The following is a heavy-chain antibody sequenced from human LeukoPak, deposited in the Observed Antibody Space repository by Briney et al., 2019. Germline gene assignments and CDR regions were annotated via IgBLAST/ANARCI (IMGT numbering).Heavy chain of an antibody. CDR2: INPNSGGT. D-gene: IGHD3-10*01. J-gene: IGHJ5*02. Sequence: ASVKVSCKASGYTFTGYYMHWVRQAPGQGLEWMGWINPNSGGTNYAQKFQGRVTMTRDTSISTAYMELSRLRSDDTAVYYCARDRITMVRGVITTGPHNWFDPWGQGTLVTVSS. V-gene: IGHV1-2*02. CDR1: GYTFTGYY. CDR3: ARDRITMVRGVITTGPHNWFDP.